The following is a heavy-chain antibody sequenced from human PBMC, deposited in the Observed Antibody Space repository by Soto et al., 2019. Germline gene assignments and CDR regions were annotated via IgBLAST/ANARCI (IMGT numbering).Heavy chain of an antibody. J-gene: IGHJ5*02. Sequence: GEYLTPSCAASAFTSSGSAMHWVRQASGKGLEWVGRIRSKANSYATAYAASVKGSFTISRDDSKNTAYLQMNSLKTEDTAVYYCTRHRGDLWGQGTLVTVSS. CDR1: AFTSSGSA. CDR2: IRSKANSYAT. CDR3: TRHRGDL. V-gene: IGHV3-73*01.